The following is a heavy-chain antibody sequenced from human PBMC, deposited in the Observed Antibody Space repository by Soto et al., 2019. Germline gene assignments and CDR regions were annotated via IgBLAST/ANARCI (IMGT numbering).Heavy chain of an antibody. Sequence: QVQLVESGGGLVKPGGSLRLSCAASGFTFSDYYMSWIRQAPGKGLEWVSYIRSSGSTIYYADSVKGRFTISRDNAKNSLYLQMNSLSAEDTAVYDCAREKESTMVRGGAIDCGCQGTLVTVSS. CDR2: IRSSGSTI. D-gene: IGHD3-10*01. V-gene: IGHV3-11*01. CDR3: AREKESTMVRGGAIDC. CDR1: GFTFSDYY. J-gene: IGHJ4*02.